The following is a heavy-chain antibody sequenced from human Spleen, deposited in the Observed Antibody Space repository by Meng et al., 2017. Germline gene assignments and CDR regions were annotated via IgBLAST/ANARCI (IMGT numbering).Heavy chain of an antibody. CDR3: ARESRWSYLDY. D-gene: IGHD3-16*02. CDR1: GGSISNGDSY. J-gene: IGHJ4*02. Sequence: QVQLLESGPGLVTPSQTLSLTCTVSGGSISNGDSYWSWIRQPPGKGLEWIGYIHSRESPYYNPSLKSRVSISEDTAKNQFSLKLTSVTAADTAVYYCARESRWSYLDYWGQGTLVTVSS. CDR2: IHSRESP. V-gene: IGHV4-30-4*01.